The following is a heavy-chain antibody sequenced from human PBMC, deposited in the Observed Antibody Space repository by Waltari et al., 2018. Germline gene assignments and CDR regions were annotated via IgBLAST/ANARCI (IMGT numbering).Heavy chain of an antibody. J-gene: IGHJ5*02. D-gene: IGHD6-6*01. CDR2: INYSGST. Sequence: QVQLPESGPRLVKSSETLSRACTASGGSMARSTFYWAWIRQPPGKRMEWMASINYSGSTYYMPSLKSRVTISVDTSRNQLSLRLTSVTAADTAVYFCVREWSSSSSWFDPWGQGTLVTVSS. CDR3: VREWSSSSSWFDP. V-gene: IGHV4-39*07. CDR1: GGSMARSTFY.